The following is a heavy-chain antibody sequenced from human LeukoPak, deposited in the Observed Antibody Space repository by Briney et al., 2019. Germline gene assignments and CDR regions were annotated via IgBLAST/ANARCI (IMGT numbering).Heavy chain of an antibody. D-gene: IGHD3-22*01. V-gene: IGHV3-21*01. J-gene: IGHJ4*02. Sequence: GRFLRLSCAASGCTFSSYSMNGVSQAPGKGLNCVSSISSSSSYIYYADSVKGRFTISRDNAKNSLYLQMNSLRAEEPAVYYCARGPLYYYDSSGLPSLYFDYWGQGTLVTVSS. CDR1: GCTFSSYS. CDR2: ISSSSSYI. CDR3: ARGPLYYYDSSGLPSLYFDY.